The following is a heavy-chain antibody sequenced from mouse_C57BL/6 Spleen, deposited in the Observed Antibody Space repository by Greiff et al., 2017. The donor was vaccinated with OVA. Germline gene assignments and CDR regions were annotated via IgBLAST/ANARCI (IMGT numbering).Heavy chain of an antibody. CDR1: GYTFTSYW. CDR2: IDPSDSET. Sequence: VQLVESGAELVRPGSSVKLSCKASGYTFTSYWMHWVKQRPIQGLEWIGNIDPSDSETHYNQKFKDKATLTVDKSSSTAYMQLSSLTSEDSAVYYCARPGFDYYGSSFAYWGQGTLVTVSA. D-gene: IGHD1-1*01. V-gene: IGHV1-52*01. J-gene: IGHJ3*01. CDR3: ARPGFDYYGSSFAY.